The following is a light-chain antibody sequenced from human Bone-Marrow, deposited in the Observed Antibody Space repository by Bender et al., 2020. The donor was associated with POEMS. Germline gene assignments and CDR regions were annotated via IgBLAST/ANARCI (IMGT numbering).Light chain of an antibody. Sequence: QSVLTQPPSASGTPGQRVTISCSGDSSNIGRNHVSWYQQLPGTAPKLLIYRDDRRPSGVPDRFSGSKSGTSASLAISGLRSEDEADYYCAVWDDSLNGWVFGGGTKLTVL. J-gene: IGLJ3*02. CDR1: SSNIGRNH. V-gene: IGLV1-47*01. CDR2: RDD. CDR3: AVWDDSLNGWV.